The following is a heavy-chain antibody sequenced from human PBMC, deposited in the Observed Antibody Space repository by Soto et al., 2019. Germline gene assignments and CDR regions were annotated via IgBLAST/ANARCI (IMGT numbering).Heavy chain of an antibody. Sequence: ASVKVSCKASGYTFTSYGISWVRQAPGQGLEWMGWISAYNGNTNYAQKLQGRVTMTTDTSTSTAYMELRSLRSDDTAVYYCARGYCSGGSCNDFDYWGQGTLVTVSS. J-gene: IGHJ4*02. D-gene: IGHD2-15*01. CDR2: ISAYNGNT. V-gene: IGHV1-18*01. CDR1: GYTFTSYG. CDR3: ARGYCSGGSCNDFDY.